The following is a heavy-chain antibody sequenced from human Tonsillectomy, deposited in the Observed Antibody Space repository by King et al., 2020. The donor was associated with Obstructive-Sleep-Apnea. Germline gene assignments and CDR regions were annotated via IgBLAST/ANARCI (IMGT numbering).Heavy chain of an antibody. J-gene: IGHJ6*04. CDR2: INHSGST. Sequence: VQLQQWGAGLLKPSETLSLTCAVYGGSFSGYYWSWIRQPPGKGLEWIGEINHSGSTNYNPSLKSRVTISVDTSTNQFSLKRSSLTAADTAVYYCARVRYYGSGSYVAYYDMDVWGEGTTVTVSS. V-gene: IGHV4-34*01. CDR3: ARVRYYGSGSYVAYYDMDV. D-gene: IGHD3-10*01. CDR1: GGSFSGYY.